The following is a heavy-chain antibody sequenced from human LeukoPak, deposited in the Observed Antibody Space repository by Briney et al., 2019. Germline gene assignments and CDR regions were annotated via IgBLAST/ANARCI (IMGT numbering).Heavy chain of an antibody. D-gene: IGHD3-10*01. Sequence: GGSLRLSCVASGFSFSNYGTHWVRQAPGKGLEWVTFMQYDGSVEFYADSVKGRFTISRDNSKNTVYLQMTSLRTEDTAVYFCARVLLWFGELPRYYYYYGMDVWGQGTTVTVSS. CDR3: ARVLLWFGELPRYYYYYGMDV. CDR1: GFSFSNYG. V-gene: IGHV3-30*02. CDR2: MQYDGSVE. J-gene: IGHJ6*02.